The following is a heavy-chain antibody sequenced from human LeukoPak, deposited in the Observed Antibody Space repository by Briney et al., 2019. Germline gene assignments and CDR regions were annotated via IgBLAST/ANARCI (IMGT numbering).Heavy chain of an antibody. CDR2: ISNSGTYI. J-gene: IGHJ6*03. CDR3: ARDPYYYGSGSYFFPYYMDV. D-gene: IGHD3-10*01. CDR1: GFTFSSYS. Sequence: PGGSLRLSCAASGFTFSSYSMNWVRQAPGKGLEWVSSISNSGTYIYYAGAVKGRFTISRDNAKNSLYLQMNSLRAEDAAVYYCARDPYYYGSGSYFFPYYMDVWGKGTTVTISS. V-gene: IGHV3-21*01.